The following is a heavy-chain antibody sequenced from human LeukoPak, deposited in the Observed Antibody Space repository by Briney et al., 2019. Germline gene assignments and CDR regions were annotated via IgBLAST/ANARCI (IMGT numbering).Heavy chain of an antibody. Sequence: KPSVTLSLTCAVYGGSFSGYYWSRIRQPPGKGLEWIGEINHSGSTNYNPSLKSRVTISVDTSKNQFSLKLSSVTAADTAVYYCARGLSYYDFWSGYYHDAFDIWGQGTMVTVSS. CDR2: INHSGST. J-gene: IGHJ3*02. CDR3: ARGLSYYDFWSGYYHDAFDI. V-gene: IGHV4-34*01. D-gene: IGHD3-3*01. CDR1: GGSFSGYY.